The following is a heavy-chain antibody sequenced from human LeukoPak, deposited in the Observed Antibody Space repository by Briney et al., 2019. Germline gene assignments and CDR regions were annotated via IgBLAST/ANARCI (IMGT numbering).Heavy chain of an antibody. Sequence: ASVKVSCKASGYTFRNYAISWLRQAPGQGPEWMGWISSYNGKTNYAQKFQGRVTMTTDTSTSTAYMELRSLRSDDTAVYYCARDRGKYDSSDDYYYAYYFDYWGQGTLVTVSS. J-gene: IGHJ4*02. CDR3: ARDRGKYDSSDDYYYAYYFDY. V-gene: IGHV1-18*01. CDR1: GYTFRNYA. CDR2: ISSYNGKT. D-gene: IGHD3-22*01.